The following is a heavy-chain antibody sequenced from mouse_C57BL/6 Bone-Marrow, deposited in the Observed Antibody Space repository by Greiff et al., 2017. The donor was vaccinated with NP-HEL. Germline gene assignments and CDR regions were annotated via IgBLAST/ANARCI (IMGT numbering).Heavy chain of an antibody. CDR3: ASLRITTVPFAY. CDR1: GYTFTSYW. Sequence: QVQLKQPGAELVKPGASVKMSCTASGYTFTSYWITWVKQRPGQGIVWIGDIYPGSGSTNYNEKLKSKATLTVDTSSSTAYMQLRCLTSEDSAVYYCASLRITTVPFAYWAQGTLVTVSA. D-gene: IGHD1-1*01. V-gene: IGHV1-55*01. CDR2: IYPGSGST. J-gene: IGHJ3*01.